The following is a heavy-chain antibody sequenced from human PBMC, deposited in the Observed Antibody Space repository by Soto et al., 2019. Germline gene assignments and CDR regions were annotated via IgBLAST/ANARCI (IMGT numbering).Heavy chain of an antibody. CDR1: GGSISSGDYY. CDR2: IYYSGST. J-gene: IGHJ5*02. CDR3: ASSGYDLFWFDP. Sequence: SETLSLTCTVSGGSISSGDYYWSWIRQPPGKGLEWIGYIYYSGSTYYNPSLKSRVTISVDTSKSQFSLKLSSVTAADTAVYYCASSGYDLFWFDPWGQGTLVTVS. V-gene: IGHV4-30-4*01. D-gene: IGHD3-22*01.